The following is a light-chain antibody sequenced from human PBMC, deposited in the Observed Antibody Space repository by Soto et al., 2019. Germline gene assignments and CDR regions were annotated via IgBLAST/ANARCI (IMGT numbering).Light chain of an antibody. CDR3: SSYKTSSTLWV. Sequence: QSALTQPASVSGSPGQSITIPCTGASSDVGAYYYVSWYQHYPGKAPKLMIYEVTNRPSGVSNRFSGSKSGNTASLTISGLQAKDEADYYCSSYKTSSTLWVFGTGTKVTVL. V-gene: IGLV2-14*01. J-gene: IGLJ1*01. CDR1: SSDVGAYYY. CDR2: EVT.